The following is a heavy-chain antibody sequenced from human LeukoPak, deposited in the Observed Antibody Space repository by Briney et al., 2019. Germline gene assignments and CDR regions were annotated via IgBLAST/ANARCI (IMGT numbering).Heavy chain of an antibody. CDR2: ISANSGNT. V-gene: IGHV1-18*01. J-gene: IGHJ4*02. CDR3: AGQMAAGTPYFFEY. Sequence: ASVTVSCKASGYTFTTYGISWVRQAPGQGLEWMGWISANSGNTNYAQNLQGRVTMTTDTSTSTAYMELRSLRSDDTAVYYCAGQMAAGTPYFFEYWGQGTLVTVSS. D-gene: IGHD6-13*01. CDR1: GYTFTTYG.